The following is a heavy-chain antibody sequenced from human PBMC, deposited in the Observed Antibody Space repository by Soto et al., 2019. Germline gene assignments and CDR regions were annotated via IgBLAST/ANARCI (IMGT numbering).Heavy chain of an antibody. D-gene: IGHD4-17*01. Sequence: QVHLVESGGGVVQPGRSLRLSCAASGFTFSSYGMHWVRQAPGKGLEWVAVISYDGSKTYYADSVKGRFTISRDNSKKPLYLQLNSLKAEDTSVYSCAKTGRALGASPNDYWGQGTLVTVSS. J-gene: IGHJ4*02. CDR1: GFTFSSYG. CDR2: ISYDGSKT. CDR3: AKTGRALGASPNDY. V-gene: IGHV3-30*18.